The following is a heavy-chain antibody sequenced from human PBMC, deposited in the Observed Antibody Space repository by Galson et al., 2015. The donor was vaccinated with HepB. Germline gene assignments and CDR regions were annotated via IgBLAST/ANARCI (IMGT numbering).Heavy chain of an antibody. Sequence: ETLSLTCTVSGGSISSYYWSWIRQPAGKGLEWLGRIYTSGSTNYNPSLKSRVTMSIDTSKNQFSLKLSSVTAADTAVYYCARGYAYYDFWSGYYPDWGMDVWGQGTTVTVSS. D-gene: IGHD3-3*01. CDR2: IYTSGST. J-gene: IGHJ6*02. CDR3: ARGYAYYDFWSGYYPDWGMDV. V-gene: IGHV4-4*07. CDR1: GGSISSYY.